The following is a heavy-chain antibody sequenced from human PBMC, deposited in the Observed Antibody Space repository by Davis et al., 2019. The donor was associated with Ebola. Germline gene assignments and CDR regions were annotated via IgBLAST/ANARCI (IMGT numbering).Heavy chain of an antibody. J-gene: IGHJ6*03. CDR2: ISSNGGST. CDR3: AKDPPPTETYYYYYMDV. V-gene: IGHV3-64D*06. D-gene: IGHD4-17*01. CDR1: GFTFSSYA. Sequence: GESLKISCSASGFTFSSYAMHWVHQAPGKGLEYVSAISSNGGSTYYADSVKGRFTISRDNSKNTLYLQMISLRAEDTAVYYCAKDPPPTETYYYYYMDVWGKGTTVTVSS.